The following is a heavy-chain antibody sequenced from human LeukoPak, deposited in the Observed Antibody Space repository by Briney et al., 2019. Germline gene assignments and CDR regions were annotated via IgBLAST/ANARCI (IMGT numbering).Heavy chain of an antibody. CDR1: GFTFSSYW. D-gene: IGHD3-22*01. CDR2: INSDGSST. Sequence: GGSLRLSCAASGFTFSSYWMHWVRQAPGKGLAWVSRINSDGSSTSYADSVKGRFTISRDNSKNTLYLQMNSLRAEDTAVYYCARDSYYDSKDWFDPWGQGTLVTVSS. V-gene: IGHV3-74*01. J-gene: IGHJ5*02. CDR3: ARDSYYDSKDWFDP.